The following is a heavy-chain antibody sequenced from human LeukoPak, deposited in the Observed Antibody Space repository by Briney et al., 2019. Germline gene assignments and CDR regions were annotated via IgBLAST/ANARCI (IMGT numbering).Heavy chain of an antibody. CDR1: GGSFSGYH. CDR2: IYYSGST. Sequence: SETLSLTCAVYGGSFSGYHWSWIRQPPGKGLEWIGYIYYSGSTNYNPSLKSRVTISVDTSKNQFSLKLSSVTAADTAVYYCARHGDWEVLATRFSVSYYYYGMDVWGQGTTVTVSS. V-gene: IGHV4-59*08. CDR3: ARHGDWEVLATRFSVSYYYYGMDV. J-gene: IGHJ6*02. D-gene: IGHD2-21*01.